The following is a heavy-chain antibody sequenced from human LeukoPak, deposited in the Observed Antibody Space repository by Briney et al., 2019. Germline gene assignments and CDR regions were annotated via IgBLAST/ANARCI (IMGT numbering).Heavy chain of an antibody. V-gene: IGHV3-66*01. J-gene: IGHJ6*02. CDR3: AKDMALWYSSSWYVGYYGMDV. CDR2: IYSAGST. Sequence: GGSLRLSCAASGFTVSNNYMTWVRQAPGKGLEWVSLIYSAGSTYYADSVKGRFTISRDNSKNTVYLQMNSLRAEDTAVYYCAKDMALWYSSSWYVGYYGMDVWGQGTTVTVSS. D-gene: IGHD6-13*01. CDR1: GFTVSNNY.